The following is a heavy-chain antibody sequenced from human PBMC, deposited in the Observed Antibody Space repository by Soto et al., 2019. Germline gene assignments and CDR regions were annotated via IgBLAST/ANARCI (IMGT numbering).Heavy chain of an antibody. Sequence: EVQLVESGEGLVQPGGSLRLSCAASGFTFSNYAMHWVRQASGKRLEYVSAITSDGGTTYYADSVKGRFTISRDNSKNTLYLQMDSLRAEDTAMYYCARDANGAADYWGQGTLVTVSS. D-gene: IGHD2-8*01. CDR3: ARDANGAADY. CDR2: ITSDGGTT. CDR1: GFTFSNYA. V-gene: IGHV3-64*02. J-gene: IGHJ4*02.